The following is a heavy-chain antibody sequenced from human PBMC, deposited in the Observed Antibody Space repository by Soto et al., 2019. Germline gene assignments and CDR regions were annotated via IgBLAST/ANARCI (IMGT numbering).Heavy chain of an antibody. CDR3: ASRAAHSDY. J-gene: IGHJ4*02. V-gene: IGHV4-39*01. D-gene: IGHD6-6*01. CDR2: IYYSGST. CDR1: GGSISSSRYY. Sequence: QLQLQESGPGLVKPSETLSLTCTVSGGSISSSRYYWGWIRQPPGKGLEWIGSIYYSGSTYYNPSLKSRVTLTVDTSKNQFSLKRSSVTAADTAVYYCASRAAHSDYWGQGTLVTVSS.